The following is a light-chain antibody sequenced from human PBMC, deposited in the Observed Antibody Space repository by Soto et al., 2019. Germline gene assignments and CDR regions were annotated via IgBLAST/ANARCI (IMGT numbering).Light chain of an antibody. CDR1: SSDVGSYNY. Sequence: QSALTQPASVSGSPGPSITLTCTGTSSDVGSYNYVSWYQQYPGKAPKLMIYDVSNRPSGVSYRFSGSKSGNTASLTISALQGEDEADYDCSSYTTSSTRVVFGGGTKLTVL. V-gene: IGLV2-14*01. CDR3: SSYTTSSTRVV. J-gene: IGLJ2*01. CDR2: DVS.